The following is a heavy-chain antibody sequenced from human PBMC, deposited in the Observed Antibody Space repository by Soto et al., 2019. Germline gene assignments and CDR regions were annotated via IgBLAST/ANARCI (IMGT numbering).Heavy chain of an antibody. CDR1: GFTFSDYY. D-gene: IGHD1-1*01. J-gene: IGHJ4*02. CDR2: SSNSGTFA. CDR3: ARSGDNFNVLDY. Sequence: LRLSCAASGFTFSDYYMSWVRQAPGRGLEWISYSSNSGTFARYATSVKGRFSISRDNANNSLYLEMNSLRVEDTAVYYCARSGDNFNVLDYWGQGTPVTVSS. V-gene: IGHV3-11*06.